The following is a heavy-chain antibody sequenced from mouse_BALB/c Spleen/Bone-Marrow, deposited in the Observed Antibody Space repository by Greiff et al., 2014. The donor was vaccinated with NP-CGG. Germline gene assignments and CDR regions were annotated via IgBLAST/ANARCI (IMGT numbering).Heavy chain of an antibody. CDR1: GYSITSGYG. V-gene: IGHV3-1*02. Sequence: EVKVVESGPDLVKPSQSLSLTCTVTGYSITSGYGWHWIRQFPGNKLEWMGYIHYSGSTNYNPSLKSRISITRDTSENQFFLQLNSVTTEDTATYYCAREARTTARFAYWGQGTLVTVSA. J-gene: IGHJ3*01. D-gene: IGHD1-2*01. CDR2: IHYSGST. CDR3: AREARTTARFAY.